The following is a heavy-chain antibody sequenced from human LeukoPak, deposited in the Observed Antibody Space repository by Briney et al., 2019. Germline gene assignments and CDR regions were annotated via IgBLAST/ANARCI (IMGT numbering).Heavy chain of an antibody. CDR3: ARGVPKYYYDSSGVDY. Sequence: ASVKVSCKASGYTFTGYYMHWVRQAPGQGLEWMGWINPNSGGTNYAQKFQGRVTITRNTSISTAYMELSSLRSEDTAVYYCARGVPKYYYDSSGVDYWGQGTLVTVSS. V-gene: IGHV1-2*02. D-gene: IGHD3-22*01. CDR1: GYTFTGYY. CDR2: INPNSGGT. J-gene: IGHJ4*02.